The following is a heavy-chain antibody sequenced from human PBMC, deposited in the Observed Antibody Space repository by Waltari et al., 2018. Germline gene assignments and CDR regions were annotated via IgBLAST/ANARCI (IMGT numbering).Heavy chain of an antibody. CDR3: ARAHCSGGSCYWGFDY. CDR1: GGTFSSYA. D-gene: IGHD2-15*01. Sequence: QVQLVQSGAEVKKPGSSVKVSCKASGGTFSSYAISWVRQAPGQGLEWMGGIIPSLGIANYAQKFQGRVTITADKSTSTAYMELSSLRSEDTAVYYCARAHCSGGSCYWGFDYWGQGTLVTVSS. V-gene: IGHV1-69*10. J-gene: IGHJ4*02. CDR2: IIPSLGIA.